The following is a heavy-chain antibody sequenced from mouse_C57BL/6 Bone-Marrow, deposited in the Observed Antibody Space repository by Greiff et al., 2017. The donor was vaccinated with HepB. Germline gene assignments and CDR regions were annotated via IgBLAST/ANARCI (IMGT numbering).Heavy chain of an antibody. CDR2: ISSGGSYT. J-gene: IGHJ4*01. Sequence: EVQLVESGGDLVKPGGSLKLSCAASGFTFSSYGMSWVRQTPDKRLEWVATISSGGSYTYYPDSVKGRFTISRDNAKNTLYLQMSSLKSEDTAMYYCARHVMDYWGQGTSVTVSS. CDR1: GFTFSSYG. CDR3: ARHVMDY. V-gene: IGHV5-6*01.